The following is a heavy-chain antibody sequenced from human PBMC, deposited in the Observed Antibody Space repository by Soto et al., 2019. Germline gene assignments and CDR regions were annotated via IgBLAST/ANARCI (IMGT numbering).Heavy chain of an antibody. V-gene: IGHV1-69*04. J-gene: IGHJ5*02. CDR3: ARDYYGSEYNWFDP. CDR1: GCTFSSDT. CDR2: IIPILGIA. D-gene: IGHD3-10*01. Sequence: GVSVEVSWEGSGCTFSSDTIGWVRQAPGQGLEWMGRIIPILGIANYAQKFQGRVTITADRSTSTAYMELSSLRSEDTAVYYCARDYYGSEYNWFDPWGQGTLVTVSS.